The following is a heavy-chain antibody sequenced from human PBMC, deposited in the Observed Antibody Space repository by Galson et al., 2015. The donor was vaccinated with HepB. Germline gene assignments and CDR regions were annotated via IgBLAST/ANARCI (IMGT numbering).Heavy chain of an antibody. J-gene: IGHJ4*02. CDR2: IIPILGIA. V-gene: IGHV1-69*04. CDR1: GGTFSSYA. D-gene: IGHD3-22*01. CDR3: AREAPPVRSSGNFDY. Sequence: SVKVSCKASGGTFSSYAISWVRQAPGQGLEWMGRIIPILGIANYAQKFQGRVTITADKSTSTAYMELSSLRSEDTAVYYCAREAPPVRSSGNFDYWGQGTLVTVSS.